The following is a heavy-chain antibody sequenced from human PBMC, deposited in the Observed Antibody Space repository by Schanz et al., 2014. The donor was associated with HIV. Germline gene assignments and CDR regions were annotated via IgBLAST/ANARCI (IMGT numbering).Heavy chain of an antibody. CDR2: INQDGSEK. CDR1: RLTFSSFW. Sequence: DVQLVESGGGLVQPRGSLRVSCAASRLTFSSFWMSWVRQVPGKGLEWVANINQDGSEKNYVESVEGRFTISRDNTKNILYLQMNSLRVEDTGVYYCVKEKTYYFDSSGQSLPNGAFDIWGQGTKVTVSS. D-gene: IGHD3-22*01. J-gene: IGHJ3*02. CDR3: VKEKTYYFDSSGQSLPNGAFDI. V-gene: IGHV3-7*01.